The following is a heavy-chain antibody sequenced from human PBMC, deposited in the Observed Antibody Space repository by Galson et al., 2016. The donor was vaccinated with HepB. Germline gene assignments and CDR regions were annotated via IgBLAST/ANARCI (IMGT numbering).Heavy chain of an antibody. CDR3: AKGTLGQCSGSICYPFDC. D-gene: IGHD2-15*01. CDR1: GFSFNTYA. Sequence: SLRLSCAASGFSFNTYAMTWVRQAPGQGLECVATISGNGIGTAYAGYVTGRFTLSRDKSNTTVYLQMNSLRAEDTAVYDFAKGTLGQCSGSICYPFDCWGQGTLVTVSS. V-gene: IGHV3-23*01. CDR2: ISGNGIGT. J-gene: IGHJ4*02.